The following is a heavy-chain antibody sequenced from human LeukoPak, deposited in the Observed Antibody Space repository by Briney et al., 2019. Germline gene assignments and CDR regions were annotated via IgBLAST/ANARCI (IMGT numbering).Heavy chain of an antibody. V-gene: IGHV4-59*08. D-gene: IGHD5-12*01. CDR3: GGRPSPDIVGGRGYYYYYMDV. CDR1: GGSISNYY. J-gene: IGHJ6*03. Sequence: SETLSLTCTVSGGSISNYYWSWIRQPPGKGLEWIGYIYYSGSTNYNPSLKSRVTISVDTSKNQFSLKQSSVIAADTVYYCGGRPSPDIVGGRGYYYYYMDVWGKGTTVTVSS. CDR2: IYYSGST.